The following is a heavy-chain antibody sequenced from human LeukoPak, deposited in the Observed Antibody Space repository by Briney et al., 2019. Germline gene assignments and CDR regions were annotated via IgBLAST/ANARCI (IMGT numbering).Heavy chain of an antibody. CDR2: INPSGGST. Sequence: GSSVKVSCKASGGTFSSYAISWVRQAPGQGLEWMGIINPSGGSTSYAQKLQGRVTMTTDTSTSTAYMELRSLRSDDTAVYYCAREVPAYNWFDPWGQGTLVTVSS. J-gene: IGHJ5*02. V-gene: IGHV1-69*04. CDR1: GGTFSSYA. CDR3: AREVPAYNWFDP. D-gene: IGHD1-1*01.